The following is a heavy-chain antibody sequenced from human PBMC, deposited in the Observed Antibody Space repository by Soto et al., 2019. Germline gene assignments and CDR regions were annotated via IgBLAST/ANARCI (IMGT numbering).Heavy chain of an antibody. CDR2: INAGSGNT. Sequence: QVQLVQSGAEVKKPGASGKVSCKASGYTFTNYAIHWVRQAPGQRLEGMGWINAGSGNTKYSQRFEGRVSITRDTSASTAYMEVSSLTSEDTAVYYCACEQQLATFQHWGQGTLVTVSS. D-gene: IGHD6-13*01. J-gene: IGHJ1*01. V-gene: IGHV1-3*01. CDR1: GYTFTNYA. CDR3: ACEQQLATFQH.